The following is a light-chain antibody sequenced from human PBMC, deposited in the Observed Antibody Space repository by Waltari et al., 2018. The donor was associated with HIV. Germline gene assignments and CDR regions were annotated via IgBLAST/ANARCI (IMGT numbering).Light chain of an antibody. CDR1: QSVLYSSNNKNY. CDR3: QQYYSTPRT. V-gene: IGKV4-1*01. CDR2: WGS. Sequence: DIVMTQSPDSLAVSLGERATINCKSSQSVLYSSNNKNYLAWYQQKRGQPPKLLIYWGSTREAGVPDRFSGSGSGTDFTITISSLQAEDVAVYYCQQYYSTPRTFGQWTKLEIK. J-gene: IGKJ2*01.